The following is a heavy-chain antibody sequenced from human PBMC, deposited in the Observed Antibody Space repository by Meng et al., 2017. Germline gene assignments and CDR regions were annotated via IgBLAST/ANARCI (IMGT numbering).Heavy chain of an antibody. D-gene: IGHD3-22*01. CDR3: ARDKRITMIVADDAFDI. CDR2: IYHSGST. J-gene: IGHJ3*02. CDR1: GGSISSSNW. Sequence: SETLSLTCAVSGGSISSSNWWSWVRQPPGKGLEWIGEIYHSGSTNYNPSLKGRVTISVDKSKSQFSLKLSSVTAADTAVYYCARDKRITMIVADDAFDIWGQGTMVTVSS. V-gene: IGHV4-4*02.